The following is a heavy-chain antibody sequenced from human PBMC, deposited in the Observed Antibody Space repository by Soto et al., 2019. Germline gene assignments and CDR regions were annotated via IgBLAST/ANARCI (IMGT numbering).Heavy chain of an antibody. CDR1: GYTFTSYG. Sequence: ASVKVSCKAPGYTFTSYGISWVRQAPGQGLEWMGWISAYNGNTNYAQKLQGRVTMTTDTSTSTAYMELRSLRSDDTAVYYCARDMGPYGAVAGTYYYGMDVWGQGTTVTVSS. CDR3: ARDMGPYGAVAGTYYYGMDV. D-gene: IGHD6-19*01. J-gene: IGHJ6*02. V-gene: IGHV1-18*04. CDR2: ISAYNGNT.